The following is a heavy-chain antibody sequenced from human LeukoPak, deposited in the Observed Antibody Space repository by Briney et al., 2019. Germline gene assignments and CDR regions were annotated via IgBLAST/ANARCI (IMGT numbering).Heavy chain of an antibody. CDR2: ISPNNGGT. J-gene: IGHJ4*02. Sequence: GASVKVSCKASGYTFTDYYIHWVRQAPGQELEWMSRISPNNGGTNYAEKFQGRVTMTSDTSISTAYMELSRLTSDDTAVFYCARGAGLFTMLRGVINWGQGTLVTVSS. CDR3: ARGAGLFTMLRGVIN. CDR1: GYTFTDYY. V-gene: IGHV1-2*06. D-gene: IGHD3-10*01.